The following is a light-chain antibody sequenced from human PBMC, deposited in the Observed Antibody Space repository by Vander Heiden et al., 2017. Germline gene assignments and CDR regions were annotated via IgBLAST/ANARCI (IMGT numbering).Light chain of an antibody. Sequence: EVVMTQSPATLSVSPGERATLSCRASQSVGSNLLWYQRKPGQAPRLLISSASTRVTGIPARFSGSGSGTECTLTISSLQSEDFAVYYCQQYNNWPWTFGQGTKVEIK. J-gene: IGKJ1*01. CDR1: QSVGSN. CDR2: SAS. V-gene: IGKV3-15*01. CDR3: QQYNNWPWT.